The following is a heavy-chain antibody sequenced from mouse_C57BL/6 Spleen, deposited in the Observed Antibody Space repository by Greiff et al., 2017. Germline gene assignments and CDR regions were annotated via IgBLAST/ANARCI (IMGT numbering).Heavy chain of an antibody. V-gene: IGHV1-80*01. Sequence: VMLVESGAELVKPGASVKISCKASGYAFSSYWMNWVKQRPGKGLEWIGQIYPGDGDTNYNGKFKGKATLTADKSSSTAYMQLSSLTSEDSAVYFCARRELGRLDYWGQGTTLTVSS. CDR2: IYPGDGDT. J-gene: IGHJ2*01. CDR1: GYAFSSYW. CDR3: ARRELGRLDY. D-gene: IGHD4-1*01.